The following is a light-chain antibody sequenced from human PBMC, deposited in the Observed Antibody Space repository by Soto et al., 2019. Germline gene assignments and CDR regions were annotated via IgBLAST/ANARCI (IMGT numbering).Light chain of an antibody. Sequence: EIVLTQSPATLSLSPGERATLSCRASQTVSSSLAWYQQKHGEAPRLLIYEGSNRATVIPAMCSGSGSGADFTTTISSQDPEDAALYCCQQRITPLLTFGGGTKV. V-gene: IGKV3-11*01. J-gene: IGKJ4*01. CDR2: EGS. CDR1: QTVSSS. CDR3: QQRITPLLT.